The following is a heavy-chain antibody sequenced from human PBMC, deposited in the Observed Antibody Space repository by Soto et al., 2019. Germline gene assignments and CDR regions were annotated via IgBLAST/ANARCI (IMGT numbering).Heavy chain of an antibody. CDR3: ARDEGYDILTGYHGPAPPDY. J-gene: IGHJ4*02. D-gene: IGHD3-9*01. CDR2: IWYDGSNK. CDR1: GFTFSSYG. Sequence: GGSLRLSCAASGFTFSSYGMHWVRQAPGKGLEWVAVIWYDGSNKYYADSVKSRFTISRDNSKNTLYLQMNSLRAEDTAVYYCARDEGYDILTGYHGPAPPDYWGQGTLVTVSS. V-gene: IGHV3-33*01.